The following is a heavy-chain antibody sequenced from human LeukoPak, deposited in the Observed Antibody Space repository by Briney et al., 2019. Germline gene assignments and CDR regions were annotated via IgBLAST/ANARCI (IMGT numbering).Heavy chain of an antibody. Sequence: ASLKVSCKASGYTFTSYGISWVRQAPGQGLEWMGWISAYNGNTNYAQKLQGRVTMTTDTSTSTAYMELRSLRSDDTAVYYCAREGAGGSYVGGATDYWGQGTLVTVSS. V-gene: IGHV1-18*01. J-gene: IGHJ4*02. CDR1: GYTFTSYG. D-gene: IGHD3-16*01. CDR3: AREGAGGSYVGGATDY. CDR2: ISAYNGNT.